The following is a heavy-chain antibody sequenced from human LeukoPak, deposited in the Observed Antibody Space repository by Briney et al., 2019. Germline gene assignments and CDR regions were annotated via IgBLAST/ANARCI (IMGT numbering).Heavy chain of an antibody. CDR2: IDPSDSYT. D-gene: IGHD3-16*02. V-gene: IGHV5-10-1*01. Sequence: GESLKISCKHSGYRFTSYWISWVRQMPGKGLEWMGRIDPSDSYTNYSPSFQGHVTISADKSINTAYPQWSSLKASDTAIYYCARHPSGGSNHSPWYFDLWGRGTLVSVSS. CDR3: ARHPSGGSNHSPWYFDL. J-gene: IGHJ2*01. CDR1: GYRFTSYW.